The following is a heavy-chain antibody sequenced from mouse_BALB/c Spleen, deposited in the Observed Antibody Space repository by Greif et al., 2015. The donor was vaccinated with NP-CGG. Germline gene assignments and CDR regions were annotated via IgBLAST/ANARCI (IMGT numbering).Heavy chain of an antibody. Sequence: EVQLQQSGPGLVKPSQSLSLTCTVTGYSITSDYAWNWIRQFPGNKLEWMGYISYSGSTSYNPSLKSRISITRDTSKNQFFLQLNSVTTEDTATYYCASYRLYYYAMDYWGQGTSVTVSS. CDR2: ISYSGST. D-gene: IGHD2-14*01. CDR3: ASYRLYYYAMDY. V-gene: IGHV3-2*02. CDR1: GYSITSDYA. J-gene: IGHJ4*01.